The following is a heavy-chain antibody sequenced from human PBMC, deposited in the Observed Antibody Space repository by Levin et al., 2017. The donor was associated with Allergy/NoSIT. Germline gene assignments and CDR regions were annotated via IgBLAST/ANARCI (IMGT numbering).Heavy chain of an antibody. Sequence: GGSLRLSCAASGFTFSSHGMHWVRQAPGKGLEWVSYISLHGNTAHYADSVKGRFIIYRDNSQKTLHLQMDSLRAEDTAMYYCVRDMHYYDASGFDIWGQGTLVTVSS. D-gene: IGHD3-16*01. J-gene: IGHJ4*02. CDR2: ISLHGNTA. CDR3: VRDMHYYDASGFDI. CDR1: GFTFSSHG. V-gene: IGHV3-30*03.